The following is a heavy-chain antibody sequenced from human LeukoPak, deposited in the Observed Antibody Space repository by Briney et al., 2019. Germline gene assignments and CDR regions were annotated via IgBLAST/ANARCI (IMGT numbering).Heavy chain of an antibody. V-gene: IGHV3-23*01. CDR3: AKVSTYYYDGSGYSHFDY. D-gene: IGHD3-22*01. CDR1: GFTFSRYP. Sequence: PGGSLRLSCVASGFTFSRYPMHWVRQAPGKGLEWVSGTSGSGGSTYYADFVKGRFTISRDNSKNTLYLQMNSLRAEDTAVYYCAKVSTYYYDGSGYSHFDYWGQGTLVTVSS. J-gene: IGHJ4*02. CDR2: TSGSGGST.